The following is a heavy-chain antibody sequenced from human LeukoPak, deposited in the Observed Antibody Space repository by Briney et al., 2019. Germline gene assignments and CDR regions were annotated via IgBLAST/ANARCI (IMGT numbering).Heavy chain of an antibody. V-gene: IGHV1-8*01. J-gene: IGHJ4*02. D-gene: IGHD6-19*01. CDR3: ARGKWLVPFEY. Sequence: ASVKVSCKASGYTFTSYDINWVRQAAGQGLEWMGWMNPISGNTGYAQKFQGRVTMTWNTSISTAYMELSSLRSEDTAVYYCARGKWLVPFEYWGQGTLLTVSS. CDR1: GYTFTSYD. CDR2: MNPISGNT.